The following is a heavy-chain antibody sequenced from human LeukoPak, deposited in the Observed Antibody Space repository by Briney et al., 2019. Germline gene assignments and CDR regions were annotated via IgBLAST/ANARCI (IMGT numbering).Heavy chain of an antibody. D-gene: IGHD1-26*01. Sequence: GGSLRLSCAASGFTFDDYAMHWVRQAPGKGLEWVSGISWNSGSIGYAGSVKGRFTISRDNAKNSLYLQMNSLRAEDTALYYCAKVYSPSRIVGATHGAFDIWGQGTMVTVSS. J-gene: IGHJ3*02. CDR2: ISWNSGSI. CDR3: AKVYSPSRIVGATHGAFDI. CDR1: GFTFDDYA. V-gene: IGHV3-9*01.